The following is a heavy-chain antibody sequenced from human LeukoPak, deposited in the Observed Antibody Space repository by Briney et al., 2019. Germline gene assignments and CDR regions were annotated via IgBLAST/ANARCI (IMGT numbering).Heavy chain of an antibody. CDR2: IYYSGST. V-gene: IGHV4-59*01. CDR3: GSLDYASDLVDY. J-gene: IGHJ4*02. CDR1: GGSISSYY. D-gene: IGHD3-16*01. Sequence: SETLSLTCTVSGGSISSYYWSWIRQPPGKGLEGIGYIYYSGSTNFNPSLESRVTISQGTFKNHSFLKLSSLTAADTAGYYCGSLDYASDLVDYWGAGTLGTVSS.